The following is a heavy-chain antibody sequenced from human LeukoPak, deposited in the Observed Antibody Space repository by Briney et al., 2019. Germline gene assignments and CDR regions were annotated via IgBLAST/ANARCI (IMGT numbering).Heavy chain of an antibody. J-gene: IGHJ4*02. Sequence: ASVKVSCKASGYTFTSYGISWVRQAPGQGLEWMGWISAYNGNTNYAQKLQGRVTMTTDTSTSTAYMELRSLRSDDTAVYYCALYKGSGSYYPIDYWGQGTLVTVSS. V-gene: IGHV1-18*01. CDR2: ISAYNGNT. D-gene: IGHD3-10*01. CDR1: GYTFTSYG. CDR3: ALYKGSGSYYPIDY.